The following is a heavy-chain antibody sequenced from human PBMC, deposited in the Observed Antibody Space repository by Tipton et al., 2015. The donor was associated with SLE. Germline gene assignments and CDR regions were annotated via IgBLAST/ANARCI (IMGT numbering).Heavy chain of an antibody. CDR1: SGSFSGYY. V-gene: IGHV4-34*01. Sequence: TLSLTCTVSSGSFSGYYWSWIRQPPGKGLEWIGEINHSGSINYNPSLKSRVTISVDTSKNQFSLKLSSVTAADTAVYYCAREPVYYYYYMDVWGKGTTVTVSS. J-gene: IGHJ6*03. CDR2: INHSGSI. CDR3: AREPVYYYYYMDV.